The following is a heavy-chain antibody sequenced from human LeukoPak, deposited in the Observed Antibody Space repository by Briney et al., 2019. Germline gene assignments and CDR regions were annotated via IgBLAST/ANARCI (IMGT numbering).Heavy chain of an antibody. V-gene: IGHV3-9*02. D-gene: IGHD6-13*01. CDR1: GSTSDDYA. CDR2: ISWNSGSI. CDR3: AKGGSGGPSFFGRGYSSSWYPPFFDY. J-gene: IGHJ4*02. Sequence: TGGSLRLSCAASGSTSDDYAMHWVRQAPGKGLEWVSGISWNSGSIGYADPVKGRFTISRDNAKKSLYLQMNSLRAEDMALYYCAKGGSGGPSFFGRGYSSSWYPPFFDYWGQGTLVTVSS.